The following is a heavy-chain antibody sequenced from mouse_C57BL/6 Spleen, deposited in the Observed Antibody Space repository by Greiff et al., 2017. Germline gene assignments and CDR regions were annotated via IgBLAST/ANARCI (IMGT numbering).Heavy chain of an antibody. Sequence: VQLKQSGPELVKPGASVKISCKASGYTFTDYYMNWVKQSHGKSLEWIGDINPNNGGTSYNQKFKGKATLTVDKSSSTAYMELRSLTSEDSAVYYCARSLLTPFAYWGQGTLVTVSA. CDR2: INPNNGGT. J-gene: IGHJ3*01. V-gene: IGHV1-26*01. CDR1: GYTFTDYY. D-gene: IGHD1-1*01. CDR3: ARSLLTPFAY.